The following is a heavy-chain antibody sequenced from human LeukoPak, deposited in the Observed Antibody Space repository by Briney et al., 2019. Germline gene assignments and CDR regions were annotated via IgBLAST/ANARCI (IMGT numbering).Heavy chain of an antibody. V-gene: IGHV4-34*01. J-gene: IGHJ2*01. CDR2: INHSGST. Sequence: SETLSLTCAVYGGSFSGYHWSWIRQPPGKGLEWIGEINHSGSTNYNPSLKSRVTISVDTSKNQFSLKLSSVTAADTAVYYCARSGASVPSYWYFDLWGRGTLVTVSS. CDR1: GGSFSGYH. CDR3: ARSGASVPSYWYFDL. D-gene: IGHD2-2*01.